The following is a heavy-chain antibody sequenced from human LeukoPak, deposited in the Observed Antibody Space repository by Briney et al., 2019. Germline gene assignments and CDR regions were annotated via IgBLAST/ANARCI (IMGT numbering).Heavy chain of an antibody. CDR1: GYTFTSYA. CDR2: INPSGGST. Sequence: GASVKVSCKASGYTFTSYAMHWVRQAPGQGLEWMGIINPSGGSTSYAQKFQGRVTMTRDMSTSTVYMELSSLRSEDTAVYYCARSSGSYAAGYWGQGTLVTVSS. CDR3: ARSSGSYAAGY. V-gene: IGHV1-46*01. J-gene: IGHJ4*02. D-gene: IGHD1-26*01.